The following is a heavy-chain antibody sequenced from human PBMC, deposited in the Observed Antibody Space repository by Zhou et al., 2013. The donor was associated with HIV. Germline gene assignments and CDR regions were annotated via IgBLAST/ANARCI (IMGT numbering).Heavy chain of an antibody. CDR2: INPNSGGT. CDR1: GYTFTSYY. D-gene: IGHD6-6*01. J-gene: IGHJ2*01. CDR3: AREGSQYGSSSHNWYFDL. Sequence: QVQLVQSGAEVKKPGASVKVSCKASGYTFTSYYLHWVRQAPGQGPEWMGWINPNSGGTNFAQRFQGWVTMTSDTSISTAYMELSRLKSDDTAVYYCAREGSQYGSSSHNWYFDLWGPGTLVTVSS. V-gene: IGHV1-2*04.